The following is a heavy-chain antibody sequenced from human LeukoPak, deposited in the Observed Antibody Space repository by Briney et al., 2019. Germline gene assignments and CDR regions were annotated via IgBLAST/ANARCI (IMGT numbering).Heavy chain of an antibody. CDR2: IRSKAYRGTT. CDR1: GFIFGDHA. CDR3: TRGPIDLWLHNGMDV. V-gene: IGHV3-49*04. D-gene: IGHD3-10*01. J-gene: IGHJ6*02. Sequence: GSLRLSCTAFGFIFGDHAMSWVRQAPGKGLEWVGFIRSKAYRGTTEYAACGKGRFTISRDDSIGIAHLQMNSLRTEDTAVYYCTRGPIDLWLHNGMDVWGQGTTVIVSS.